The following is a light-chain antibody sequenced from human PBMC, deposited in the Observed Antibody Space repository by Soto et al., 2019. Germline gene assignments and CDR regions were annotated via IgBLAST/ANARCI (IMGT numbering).Light chain of an antibody. CDR1: NIGSKS. Sequence: SYELTQPPSVSVAPGKTVRITCGGNNIGSKSVHWYQQKPGQAPVLVIYYDSDRPSGIPARFSGSNSGNTATLTISRVEAGDEADYYCQVWDSSSDRDVVFGGGTKLTVL. CDR3: QVWDSSSDRDVV. CDR2: YDS. J-gene: IGLJ2*01. V-gene: IGLV3-21*04.